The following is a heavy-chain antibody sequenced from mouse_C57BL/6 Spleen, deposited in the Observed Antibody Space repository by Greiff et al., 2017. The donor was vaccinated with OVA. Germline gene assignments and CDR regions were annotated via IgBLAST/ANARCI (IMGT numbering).Heavy chain of an antibody. CDR2: IDPSDSYT. J-gene: IGHJ2*01. CDR1: GYTFTSYW. CDR3: ARSRGKFDY. Sequence: VQLQQPGAELVMPGASVKLSCKASGYTFTSYWMHWVKQRPGQGLEWIGEIDPSDSYTNYNQKFKGKSTLTVDKSSSTAYMQLSSLTSEDSAVYYCARSRGKFDYWGQGTTLTVSS. V-gene: IGHV1-69*01.